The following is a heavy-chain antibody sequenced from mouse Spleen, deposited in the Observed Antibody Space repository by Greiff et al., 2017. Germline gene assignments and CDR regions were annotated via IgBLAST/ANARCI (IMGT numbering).Heavy chain of an antibody. J-gene: IGHJ4*01. CDR2: IRSKSNNYAT. CDR3: VRHRPYYYAMDY. CDR1: GFTFNTYA. Sequence: EVKLMESGGGLVQPKGSLKLSCAASGFTFNTYAMNWVRQAPGKGLEWVARIRSKSNNYATYYADSVKDRFTISRDDSQSMLYLQMNNLKTEDTAMYYCVRHRPYYYAMDYWGQGTSVTVSS. V-gene: IGHV10-1*02.